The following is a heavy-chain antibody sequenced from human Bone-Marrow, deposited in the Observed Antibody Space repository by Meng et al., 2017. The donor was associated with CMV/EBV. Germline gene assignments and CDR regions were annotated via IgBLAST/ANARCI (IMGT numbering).Heavy chain of an antibody. Sequence: SETLSLTCTVSGVSVTSFYWSWLRQPPGEGLEWVAYTHYTAETNYNPSLKGRLAISLDTSKNQFSLKLSSVTAADTAVYYCARDDTIFGVVPGGYWGQGTLVTVSS. V-gene: IGHV4-59*02. D-gene: IGHD3-3*01. CDR3: ARDDTIFGVVPGGY. CDR1: GVSVTSFY. CDR2: THYTAET. J-gene: IGHJ4*02.